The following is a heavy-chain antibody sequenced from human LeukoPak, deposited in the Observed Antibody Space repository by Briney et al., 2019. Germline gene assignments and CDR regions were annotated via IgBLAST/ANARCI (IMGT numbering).Heavy chain of an antibody. CDR1: GGAFSSYA. CDR2: IIPIFGTA. V-gene: IGHV1-69*13. J-gene: IGHJ4*02. Sequence: SVKVSCKASGGAFSSYAISWVRQAPGQGLEWMGGIIPIFGTANYAQKFQGRVTITADESTSTAYMELSSLRSEDTAVYYCAEKYCTNGVCVGYFDYWGQGTLVTVSS. CDR3: AEKYCTNGVCVGYFDY. D-gene: IGHD2-8*01.